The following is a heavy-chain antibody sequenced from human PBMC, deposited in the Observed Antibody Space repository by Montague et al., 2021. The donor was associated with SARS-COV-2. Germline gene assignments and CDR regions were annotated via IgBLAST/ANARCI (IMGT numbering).Heavy chain of an antibody. CDR1: GDSDGVEEVR. Sequence: CAISGDSDGVEEVRRSSDRHTSAIEFGQFLISYYMPEKNNEYAISVKNRITVNPDTSKNQFSLLLNSVTPEDTAVYYCARGWQKRFDPWGQGTLVTVSS. CDR2: SYYMPEKNN. D-gene: IGHD5-24*01. V-gene: IGHV6-1*01. CDR3: ARGWQKRFDP. J-gene: IGHJ5*02.